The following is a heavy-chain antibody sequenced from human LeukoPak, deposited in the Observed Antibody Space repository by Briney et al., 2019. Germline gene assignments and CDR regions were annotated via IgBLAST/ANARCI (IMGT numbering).Heavy chain of an antibody. Sequence: PGGSERLSCAASGITFSRSWMSWVRQAPGKGLEWVANIKQDGSEKSYVDSVKGRFTISRDNAKNSLYLQMNSLRAEDTALYYCATGPSYCGGDCYYYFAYWGQGTLVTVSS. CDR2: IKQDGSEK. D-gene: IGHD2-21*01. CDR3: ATGPSYCGGDCYYYFAY. CDR1: GITFSRSW. V-gene: IGHV3-7*01. J-gene: IGHJ4*02.